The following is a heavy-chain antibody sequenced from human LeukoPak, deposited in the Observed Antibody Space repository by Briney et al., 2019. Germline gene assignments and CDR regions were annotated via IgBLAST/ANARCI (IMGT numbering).Heavy chain of an antibody. D-gene: IGHD4-17*01. CDR2: IYPGDSDT. CDR3: ATAASMTTVNAASDY. CDR1: GYSFTSYW. Sequence: GESLKISCKGSGYSFTSYWIGWVRPMPGKGLEWMGLIYPGDSDTRYSPSFQGQVTISADKSISTAYLQWSSLKASDTAMYYCATAASMTTVNAASDYWGQGTLVTVSS. J-gene: IGHJ4*02. V-gene: IGHV5-51*01.